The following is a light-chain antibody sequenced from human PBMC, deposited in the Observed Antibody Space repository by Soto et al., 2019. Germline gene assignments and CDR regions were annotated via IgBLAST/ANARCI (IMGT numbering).Light chain of an antibody. V-gene: IGLV2-14*01. Sequence: QSALTQPASVSGSPGQSITISCSGTSXDIGAYDHVAWFQQFPGKTPKLVIYSVSNRPSGVSYRFSGSKSGNTASLTISGLHADDEADYYCISYTVSRSYVFGPGTKGTVL. CDR2: SVS. CDR3: ISYTVSRSYV. CDR1: SXDIGAYDH. J-gene: IGLJ1*01.